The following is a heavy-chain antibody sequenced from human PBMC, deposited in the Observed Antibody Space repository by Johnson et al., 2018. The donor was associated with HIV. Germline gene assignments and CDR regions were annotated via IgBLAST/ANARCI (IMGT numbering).Heavy chain of an antibody. D-gene: IGHD6-13*01. J-gene: IGHJ3*02. V-gene: IGHV3-9*01. Sequence: VQLVESGGGLVQPGRSLRLSCAASGFTFDEYAMHWVRQAPGKGLEWVSGISWHSGSRDYADSVKGRVTISRDNAKNSLYLQMNSLRGEDTAVYYCEKDKRAAACTIFVHDAFDIWGQGTMVTVSS. CDR2: ISWHSGSR. CDR1: GFTFDEYA. CDR3: EKDKRAAACTIFVHDAFDI.